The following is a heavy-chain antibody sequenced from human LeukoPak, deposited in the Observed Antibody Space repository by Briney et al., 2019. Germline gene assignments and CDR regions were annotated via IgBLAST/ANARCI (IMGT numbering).Heavy chain of an antibody. CDR2: INPNSGGT. Sequence: ASVKVSCKASGYTFTGYYMHWVLQAPGQGLEWMGRINPNSGGTNYAQKFQGRVTMTRDTSISTAYMELSRLRSDDTAVYYCARDIGRYGVDWAFDIWGQGTMVTVSS. CDR1: GYTFTGYY. CDR3: ARDIGRYGVDWAFDI. V-gene: IGHV1-2*06. D-gene: IGHD4-17*01. J-gene: IGHJ3*02.